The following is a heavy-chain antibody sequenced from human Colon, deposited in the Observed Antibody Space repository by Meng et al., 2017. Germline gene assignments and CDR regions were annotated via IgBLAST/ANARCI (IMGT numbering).Heavy chain of an antibody. V-gene: IGHV6-1*01. CDR1: GDSVSSNRAL. D-gene: IGHD3-10*01. CDR3: TTWYGEY. J-gene: IGHJ4*02. Sequence: VQVQPSGPGLVKPSQTLSLTCAISGDSVSSNRALWHWVRQSPSRGLEWLGQTYYRSEWQNHYGVSVKSRITINADTSRNHFSLHLNSVTPEDTAVYYCTTWYGEYWGQGTLVTVSS. CDR2: TYYRSEWQN.